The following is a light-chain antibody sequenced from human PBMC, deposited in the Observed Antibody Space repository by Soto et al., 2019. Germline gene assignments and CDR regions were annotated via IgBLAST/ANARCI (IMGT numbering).Light chain of an antibody. V-gene: IGLV2-14*01. J-gene: IGLJ1*01. CDR1: SSDVGGYNY. CDR2: EVS. CDR3: SSYTSSSTYV. Sequence: LTHPASVSGSPGQSITISCTGTSSDVGGYNYVSWYQQHPGKAPKLMIYEVSNRPSGVSNRFSGSKSGNTASLTISGLQAEDEADYYCSSYTSSSTYVLGTGTKV.